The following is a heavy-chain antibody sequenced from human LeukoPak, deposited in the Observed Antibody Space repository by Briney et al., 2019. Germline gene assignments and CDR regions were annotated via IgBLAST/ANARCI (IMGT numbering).Heavy chain of an antibody. V-gene: IGHV1-69*13. D-gene: IGHD1-1*01. CDR2: IIPIFGTA. Sequence: ASVKVSCKASGGTFSSYAISWVRQAPGQGLEWMGGIIPIFGTANYAQKFQGRVTITADESTSTAYMELSSLRSEDTAVYYCARGGRRLEPNWFDPWGQGTLVTVSS. CDR1: GGTFSSYA. CDR3: ARGGRRLEPNWFDP. J-gene: IGHJ5*02.